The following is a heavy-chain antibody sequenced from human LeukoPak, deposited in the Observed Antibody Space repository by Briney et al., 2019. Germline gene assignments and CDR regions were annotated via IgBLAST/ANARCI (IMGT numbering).Heavy chain of an antibody. J-gene: IGHJ4*02. CDR1: GFTFSSYA. V-gene: IGHV3-30-3*01. CDR2: ISYDGSNK. Sequence: HAGGSLRLSRAASGFTFSSYAMHWVRQAPGKGLEWVAVISYDGSNKYYADSVKGRFTISRDNSKNTLYLQMNSLRAEDTAVYYCARVIAAAEEGDGWGQGTLVTVSS. CDR3: ARVIAAAEEGDG. D-gene: IGHD6-13*01.